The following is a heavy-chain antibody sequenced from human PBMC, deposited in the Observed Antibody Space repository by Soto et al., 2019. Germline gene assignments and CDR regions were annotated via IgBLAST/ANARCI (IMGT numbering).Heavy chain of an antibody. V-gene: IGHV4-34*01. CDR2: INHSGTT. Sequence: QVQLQQWGGGLLKPSETLSLTCAVYGGSFSGYSWTWLRQPPGKGLECIGEINHSGTTDYNPALKSRVTMSVDTSKNQFSLRVTSVTAADTAVYYCARARFDSWSHIYYGLDVWGQGTTVTVSS. CDR1: GGSFSGYS. CDR3: ARARFDSWSHIYYGLDV. D-gene: IGHD3-3*01. J-gene: IGHJ6*02.